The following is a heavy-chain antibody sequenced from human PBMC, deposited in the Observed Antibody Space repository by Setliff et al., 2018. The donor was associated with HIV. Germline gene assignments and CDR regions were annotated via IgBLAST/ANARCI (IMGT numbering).Heavy chain of an antibody. CDR3: ARTGHYYYYYMDV. CDR1: GFTFDDYG. V-gene: IGHV3-20*04. Sequence: GGSLRLSCAASGFTFDDYGMTWVRQAPGKGLEWLSGISWNGGSTGYADSVKGRFTISRDNAKNSLYLQMNSLRAEDTAVYYCARTGHYYYYYMDVWGKGTTVTVSS. CDR2: ISWNGGST. J-gene: IGHJ6*03.